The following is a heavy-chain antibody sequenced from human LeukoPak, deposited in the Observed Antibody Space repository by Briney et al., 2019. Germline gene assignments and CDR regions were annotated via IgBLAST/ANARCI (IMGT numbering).Heavy chain of an antibody. J-gene: IGHJ3*02. V-gene: IGHV3-48*02. CDR2: ITGSSSPI. CDR1: GFTFSTFS. CDR3: VRVPHAFDI. Sequence: GGSLRLSCAASGFTFSTFSMNWVRQAPGKGLEWVSYITGSSSPIYYADSVKGRFTISRDNAKNSVYLQMSSLRDEDTAVYYCVRVPHAFDIWGQGTMVTVSS.